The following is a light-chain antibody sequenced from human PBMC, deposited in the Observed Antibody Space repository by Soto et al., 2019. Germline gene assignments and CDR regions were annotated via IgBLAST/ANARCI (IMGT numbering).Light chain of an antibody. J-gene: IGKJ4*01. CDR2: WAS. Sequence: VSNQTSDSLSVSLGERATMKCESSQSVLFTSNNKNYLAWYQQKPGQPPKLLLSWASARESGVPERFSGSGSGTLFTLSISSLQAEDVAVYYCQQYYTLPLTFGGGTKV. V-gene: IGKV4-1*01. CDR1: QSVLFTSNNKNY. CDR3: QQYYTLPLT.